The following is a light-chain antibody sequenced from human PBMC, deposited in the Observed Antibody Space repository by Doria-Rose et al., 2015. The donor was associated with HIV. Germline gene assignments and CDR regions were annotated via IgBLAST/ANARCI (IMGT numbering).Light chain of an antibody. CDR2: RAS. Sequence: DIRMTQSPESLGMSLGERATLNCKSNQSLLYTSKNYLAWYQQKPGQPPKLLIYRASTRQSGVPARFSVSGSGTDFTLTISSLEAEDVAVYYCQQYYDTPSFGPGTTGDIK. CDR3: QQYYDTPS. J-gene: IGKJ3*01. CDR1: QSLLYTSKNY. V-gene: IGKV4-1*01.